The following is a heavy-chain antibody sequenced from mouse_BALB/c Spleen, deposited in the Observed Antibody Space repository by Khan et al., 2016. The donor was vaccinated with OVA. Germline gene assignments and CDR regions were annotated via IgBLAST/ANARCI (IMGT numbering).Heavy chain of an antibody. V-gene: IGHV2-4-1*01. D-gene: IGHD2-14*01. CDR1: GFSLTTYG. Sequence: QVQLQQPGPGLVQPSQSLSITCTVSGFSLTTYGVHWVRQSPGKGLEWLGVIWSGGSTDYDAAFISRLSISTDNSTSQVFLKKISLQGYDTAMDFCARNPYMYSVAYWGQGTLVTVSA. CDR2: IWSGGST. CDR3: ARNPYMYSVAY. J-gene: IGHJ3*01.